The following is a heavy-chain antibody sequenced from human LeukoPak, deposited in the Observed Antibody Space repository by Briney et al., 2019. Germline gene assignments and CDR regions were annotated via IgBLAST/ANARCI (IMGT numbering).Heavy chain of an antibody. CDR2: IYSGGST. Sequence: PGGSLRLSCAASGFTVSSNYMSWVRQAPGKGLEWVSVIYSGGSTYYADSVKGRFTISRDNSKNTLYLRMNSLRAEDTAVYYCARDGIAAAGDYFDYWGQGTLVTVSS. J-gene: IGHJ4*02. D-gene: IGHD6-13*01. CDR3: ARDGIAAAGDYFDY. CDR1: GFTVSSNY. V-gene: IGHV3-53*01.